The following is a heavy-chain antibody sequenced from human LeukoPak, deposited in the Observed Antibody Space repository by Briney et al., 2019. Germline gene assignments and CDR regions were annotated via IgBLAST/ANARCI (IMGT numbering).Heavy chain of an antibody. J-gene: IGHJ3*02. CDR1: GGSISSSSYY. CDR2: IYYSGST. CDR3: ARARLRLFGEMGGAFDI. V-gene: IGHV4-39*07. D-gene: IGHD3-10*02. Sequence: PSETLSLTCTVSGGSISSSSYYWGWIRQPQGKGLEWTGSIYYSGSTYYNPSLKSRVTISVDTTKNQSSLKLSSVTAADTAVYYCARARLRLFGEMGGAFDIWGQGTMVTVSS.